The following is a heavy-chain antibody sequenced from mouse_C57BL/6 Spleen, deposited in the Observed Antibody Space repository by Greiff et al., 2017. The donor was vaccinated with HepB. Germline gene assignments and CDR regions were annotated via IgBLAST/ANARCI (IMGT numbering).Heavy chain of an antibody. D-gene: IGHD4-1*01. CDR2: ISSGSSTI. CDR1: GFTFSDYG. Sequence: EVHLVESGGGLVKPGGSLKLSCAASGFTFSDYGMHWVRQAPEKGLEWVAYISSGSSTIYYADTVKGRFTISRDNAKNTLFLQMTSLRSEDTAMYYCARSWDVDFDYWGQGTTLTVSS. CDR3: ARSWDVDFDY. V-gene: IGHV5-17*01. J-gene: IGHJ2*01.